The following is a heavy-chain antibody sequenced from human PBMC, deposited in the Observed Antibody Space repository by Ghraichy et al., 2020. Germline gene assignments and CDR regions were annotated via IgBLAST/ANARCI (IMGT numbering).Heavy chain of an antibody. CDR1: GYSISSGYY. CDR3: GAGPWLVQDY. D-gene: IGHD6-19*01. V-gene: IGHV4-38-2*02. CDR2: IYHSGST. J-gene: IGHJ4*02. Sequence: SETLSLTCTVSGYSISSGYYWGWIRQPPGKGLEWIGSIYHSGSTYYNPSLKSRVTISVDTSKNQVSLKLSSVTAADTAVYYCGAGPWLVQDYWGQGTLVTVSS.